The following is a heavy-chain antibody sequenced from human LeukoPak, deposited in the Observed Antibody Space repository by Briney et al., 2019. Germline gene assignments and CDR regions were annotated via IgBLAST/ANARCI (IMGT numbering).Heavy chain of an antibody. CDR2: IYYSGST. J-gene: IGHJ4*02. CDR3: AREEYSSGWYVGLVDY. Sequence: SETLSLTCTVSGGSISSYYWSWIRQPAGKGLEWIGYIYYSGSTNYNPSLKSRVTISVDTSKNQFSLKLSSVTAADTAVYYCAREEYSSGWYVGLVDYWGQGTLVTVSS. CDR1: GGSISSYY. D-gene: IGHD6-19*01. V-gene: IGHV4-59*12.